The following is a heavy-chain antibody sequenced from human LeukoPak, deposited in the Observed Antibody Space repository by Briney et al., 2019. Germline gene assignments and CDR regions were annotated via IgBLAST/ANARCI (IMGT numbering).Heavy chain of an antibody. J-gene: IGHJ4*02. CDR3: AKVSVATVTTSSFDY. CDR1: GFTFDDYA. Sequence: GGSLRLSCAASGFTFDDYAMHWVRQAPGKGLEWVSGISWNSGSIGYADSVKGRFTISRDNAKNSLYLQMNSLRAEDTALYYCAKVSVATVTTSSFDYWGQGTLVTVSS. V-gene: IGHV3-9*01. D-gene: IGHD4-17*01. CDR2: ISWNSGSI.